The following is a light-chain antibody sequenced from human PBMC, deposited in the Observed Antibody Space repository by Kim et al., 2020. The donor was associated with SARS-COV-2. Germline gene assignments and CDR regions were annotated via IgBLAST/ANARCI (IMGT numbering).Light chain of an antibody. Sequence: DIQMTQSPSSVSASVGDRVTITCRASQGINNWLAWYQQKPGKAPNLLIYAASSLQSGVPPRFSGSGSGTDFSLTISSLQPEDFATYYCQQANSFPSFGGGTKLVI. J-gene: IGKJ4*01. V-gene: IGKV1-12*02. CDR1: QGINNW. CDR3: QQANSFPS. CDR2: AAS.